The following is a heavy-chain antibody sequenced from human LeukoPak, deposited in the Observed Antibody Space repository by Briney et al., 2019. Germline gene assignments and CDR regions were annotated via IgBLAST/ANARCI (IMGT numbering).Heavy chain of an antibody. CDR2: VTYDGNNK. Sequence: PGGSLRLSCAASGFTFNNYAMHWVRQAPGKGLEWWAVVTYDGNNKDYADSVKGRFTVSRDNSRNTVNLQMNSLRGEDTAVYYCARAPVRGAVAGVDYWGQGTLVTVSS. V-gene: IGHV3-30-3*01. CDR1: GFTFNNYA. J-gene: IGHJ4*02. D-gene: IGHD6-19*01. CDR3: ARAPVRGAVAGVDY.